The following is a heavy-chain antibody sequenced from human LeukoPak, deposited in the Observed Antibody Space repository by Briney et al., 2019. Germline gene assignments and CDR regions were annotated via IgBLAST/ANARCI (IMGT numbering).Heavy chain of an antibody. V-gene: IGHV4-59*01. Sequence: SETLSLTCTVFGGSISSYYWSWIRQPPGKGLEWIRYIYYSGSTNYNPSLKSRVTISVDTSKNQFSLKLSSVTAADTAVYYCAREGSVVVAATPSAFDIWGQGTMVTVS. CDR2: IYYSGST. CDR3: AREGSVVVAATPSAFDI. D-gene: IGHD2-15*01. CDR1: GGSISSYY. J-gene: IGHJ3*02.